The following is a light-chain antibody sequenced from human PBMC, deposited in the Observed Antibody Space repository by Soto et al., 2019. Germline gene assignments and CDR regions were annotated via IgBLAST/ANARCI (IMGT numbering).Light chain of an antibody. Sequence: DIQMTQSPSSLSAAVGDSVTITCRASQDINKYLNWYHQTPGKAPKLLVFATSTLHNGVPSRLSGSRSGTDFSLTITSLQPEDFATYYCQQSYSSPYTFGQGTKLEIK. J-gene: IGKJ2*01. CDR2: ATS. V-gene: IGKV1-39*01. CDR1: QDINKY. CDR3: QQSYSSPYT.